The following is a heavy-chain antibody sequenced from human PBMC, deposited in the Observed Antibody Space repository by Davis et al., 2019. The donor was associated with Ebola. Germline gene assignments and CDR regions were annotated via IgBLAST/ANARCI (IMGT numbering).Heavy chain of an antibody. V-gene: IGHV3-7*01. CDR1: GFTFSNYW. D-gene: IGHD6-19*01. CDR2: IKEDGSRR. CDR3: VRDAGWLRLDN. Sequence: GESLKISCAASGFTFSNYWMTWVRQAPGEGLEWVGHIKEDGSRRYYADSVKGRFTISRDNAQSSVSLQMNSLRVEDTGIYYCVRDAGWLRLDNWGRGTLVTVSS. J-gene: IGHJ4*02.